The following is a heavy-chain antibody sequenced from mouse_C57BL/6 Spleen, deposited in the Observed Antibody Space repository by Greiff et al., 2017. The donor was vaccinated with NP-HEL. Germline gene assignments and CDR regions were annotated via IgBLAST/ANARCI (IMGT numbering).Heavy chain of an antibody. CDR2: IDPSDSYT. CDR3: ARPSYYGSRVLWYFDV. CDR1: GYTFTSYW. J-gene: IGHJ1*03. Sequence: QVQLQQPGAELVMPGASVKLSCKASGYTFTSYWMHWVKQRPGPGLEWIGEIDPSDSYTNYNQKFKGKSTLTVDKSSSTAYMQLSSLTSEDSAVYYCARPSYYGSRVLWYFDVWGTGTTVTVSS. V-gene: IGHV1-69*01. D-gene: IGHD1-1*01.